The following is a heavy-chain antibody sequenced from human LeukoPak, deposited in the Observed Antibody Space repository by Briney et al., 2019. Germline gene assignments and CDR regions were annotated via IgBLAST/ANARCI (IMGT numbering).Heavy chain of an antibody. V-gene: IGHV3-30*04. J-gene: IGHJ4*02. D-gene: IGHD3-22*01. Sequence: GGSLRLSCAASGFTFSSYAMHWVRQAPGKGLEWVAVISYDGSNKYYADSVKGRFTISRDNSKNSLYLQMNSLRVEDTAVYYCARDSSGYYYLGQGTLVTVSS. CDR2: ISYDGSNK. CDR1: GFTFSSYA. CDR3: ARDSSGYYY.